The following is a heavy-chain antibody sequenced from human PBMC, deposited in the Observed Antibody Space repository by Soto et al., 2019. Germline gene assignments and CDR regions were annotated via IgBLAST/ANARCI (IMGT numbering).Heavy chain of an antibody. CDR3: ARIAVVPSALDP. D-gene: IGHD2-2*01. CDR1: CVSIISSHW. CDR2: VYHSGSS. V-gene: IGHV4-4*02. J-gene: IGHJ5*02. Sequence: PSETLSLTCDVSCVSIISSHWWCWLRQPPGKGLEWIGEVYHSGSSNYNPSLKSRVSMSVDKSKNQFSLRLSSVTAADTALYYCARIAVVPSALDPWGQGTLVTVSS.